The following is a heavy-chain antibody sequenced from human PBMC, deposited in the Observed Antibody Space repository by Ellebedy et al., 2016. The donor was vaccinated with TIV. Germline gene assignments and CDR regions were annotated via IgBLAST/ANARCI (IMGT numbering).Heavy chain of an antibody. CDR1: GFVFKSYS. CDR3: ARPMFYYHYYMDV. D-gene: IGHD3-10*02. Sequence: GESLKISXAASGFVFKSYSMNWVRQAPGKGLEWVASISDRNSKRFYSDSVKGRFIISGDDATSSLFLEMNTLRVEDTAVYYCARPMFYYHYYMDVWGKGTTVIV. V-gene: IGHV3-21*01. J-gene: IGHJ6*03. CDR2: ISDRNSKR.